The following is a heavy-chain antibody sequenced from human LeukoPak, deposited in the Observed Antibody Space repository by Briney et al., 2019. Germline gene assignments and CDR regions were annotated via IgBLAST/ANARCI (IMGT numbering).Heavy chain of an antibody. J-gene: IGHJ4*02. CDR2: IIPILGIA. Sequence: SVKVSCRASGGTFSSYAISWVRQAPGQRLEWMGRIIPILGIANYAQKFQGRVTITADKSTSTAYMELSSLRSEDTAVYYCARRYCSSTSCYLDYWGQGTLVTVSS. CDR1: GGTFSSYA. CDR3: ARRYCSSTSCYLDY. D-gene: IGHD2-2*01. V-gene: IGHV1-69*04.